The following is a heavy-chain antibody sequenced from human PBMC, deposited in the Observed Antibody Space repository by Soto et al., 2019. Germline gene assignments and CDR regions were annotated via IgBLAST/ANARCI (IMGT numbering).Heavy chain of an antibody. D-gene: IGHD6-6*01. CDR1: GFTFSAFG. CDR2: ISGSNNYI. V-gene: IGHV3-21*01. J-gene: IGHJ4*02. CDR3: ARELSSSSGSFAY. Sequence: GGSLRLSCAAAGFTFSAFGMHWVRQAPGKGLEWVSYISGSNNYIYYADSVKGRFTISRDNAKNSLFLQMNSLRTEDMAIYYCARELSSSSGSFAYWGPGTLVTVSS.